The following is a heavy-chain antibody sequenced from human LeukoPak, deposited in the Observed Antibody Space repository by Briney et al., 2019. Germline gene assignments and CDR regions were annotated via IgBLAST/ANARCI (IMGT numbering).Heavy chain of an antibody. J-gene: IGHJ3*02. D-gene: IGHD3-22*01. CDR3: ARERASYYYDSSPFVTFDI. CDR2: ISSSSSYI. V-gene: IGHV3-21*01. CDR1: GFTFSSYE. Sequence: PGGSLRLSCAASGFTFSSYEMNWVRQAPGKGLEWVSSISSSSSYIYYADSVKGRFTISRDNAKNSLYLQMNSLRAEDTAVYYCARERASYYYDSSPFVTFDIWGQGTMVTVSS.